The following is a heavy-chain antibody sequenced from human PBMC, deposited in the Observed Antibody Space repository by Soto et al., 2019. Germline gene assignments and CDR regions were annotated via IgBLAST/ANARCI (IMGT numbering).Heavy chain of an antibody. Sequence: SETLALTCTVSGGSISSGGYYWSWIRQHPGKGLEWIGYIYYSGSTYYNPSLKSRVTISVDTSKNQFSLKLSSVTAADTAVYYCARTGTGVVVIAIAPNTGVFDYWGQGTLVTVSS. D-gene: IGHD2-21*01. J-gene: IGHJ4*02. CDR3: ARTGTGVVVIAIAPNTGVFDY. CDR2: IYYSGST. V-gene: IGHV4-31*03. CDR1: GGSISSGGYY.